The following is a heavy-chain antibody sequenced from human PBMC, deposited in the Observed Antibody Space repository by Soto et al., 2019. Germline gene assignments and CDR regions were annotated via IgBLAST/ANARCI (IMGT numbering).Heavy chain of an antibody. CDR2: IWYDGSNK. Sequence: PGGSLRLSCAASGFTFSSYGMHWVRQAPGKGLEWVAVIWYDGSNKYYADSVKGRFTISRDNSKNTLYLQMNSLRAEDTAVYYCARDGLSSSPLDYWGQGTLVTVSS. D-gene: IGHD6-6*01. CDR1: GFTFSSYG. J-gene: IGHJ4*02. CDR3: ARDGLSSSPLDY. V-gene: IGHV3-33*01.